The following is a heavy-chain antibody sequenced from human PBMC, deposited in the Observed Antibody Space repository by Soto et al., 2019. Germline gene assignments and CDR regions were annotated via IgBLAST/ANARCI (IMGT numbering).Heavy chain of an antibody. J-gene: IGHJ4*02. Sequence: QVQLVQSGAEVKKPGSSVKVSCKASGGTFSSYAISWVRQAPGQGLEWMGGIIPIFGTANYAQKFQGRVTITADESTSTAYMELGSLRSEDRAVYYCARGRVRYSGYAAVGYWGQGTLVTVSS. V-gene: IGHV1-69*01. CDR3: ARGRVRYSGYAAVGY. D-gene: IGHD5-12*01. CDR1: GGTFSSYA. CDR2: IIPIFGTA.